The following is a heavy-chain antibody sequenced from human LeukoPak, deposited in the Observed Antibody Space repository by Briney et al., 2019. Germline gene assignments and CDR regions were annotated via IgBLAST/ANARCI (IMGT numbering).Heavy chain of an antibody. CDR2: ISISHSTM. CDR1: GLTFSSYS. D-gene: IGHD6-13*01. CDR3: AREASYSSSWATFDY. J-gene: IGHJ4*02. Sequence: PGGSLRLSCAASGLTFSSYSMNWVRQAPGKGLEWVSYISISHSTMYFEDSVKGRFTISRDNAKNSVYLQMNSLRAEDTAVYYCAREASYSSSWATFDYWGQGTLVTVSS. V-gene: IGHV3-48*01.